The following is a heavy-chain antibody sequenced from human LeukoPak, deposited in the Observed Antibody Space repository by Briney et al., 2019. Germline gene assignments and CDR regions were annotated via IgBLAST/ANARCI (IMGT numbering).Heavy chain of an antibody. Sequence: GGSLRLSCAASGFTFSNYAMPWVRQAPGKGLEWVAVISYDGSNQYYADSVKGRFTISRDNSKNTVYLQMTSLRAEDTAVYYCARDDCGANCYALIDSWGQGTLVTVSS. V-gene: IGHV3-30-3*01. D-gene: IGHD2-21*02. CDR3: ARDDCGANCYALIDS. CDR2: ISYDGSNQ. CDR1: GFTFSNYA. J-gene: IGHJ4*02.